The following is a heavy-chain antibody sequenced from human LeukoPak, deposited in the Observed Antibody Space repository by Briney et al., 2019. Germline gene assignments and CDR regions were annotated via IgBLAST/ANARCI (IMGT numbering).Heavy chain of an antibody. CDR3: AKLGYCGGDCHLGAFDI. V-gene: IGHV3-23*01. CDR2: ISGSGGST. CDR1: GFTFSSYA. D-gene: IGHD2-21*02. J-gene: IGHJ3*02. Sequence: AGGSLRLSCAASGFTFSSYAMSWVRQAPGKGLEWVSAISGSGGSTYYADFVKGRFTISRDNSKNTLYLQMNSLRAEDTAVYYCAKLGYCGGDCHLGAFDIWGQGTMVTVSS.